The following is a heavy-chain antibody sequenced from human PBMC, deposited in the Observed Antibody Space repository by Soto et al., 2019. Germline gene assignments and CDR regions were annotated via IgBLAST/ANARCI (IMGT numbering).Heavy chain of an antibody. Sequence: SETLSLTCPVSGGSISSYYWSWIRQPPGKGLEWIGYIYYSGSTNYNPSLKSRVTISVDTSKNQFSLKLSSVTAADTAVYYCARESITMVRGVIYYYGMDVWGQGTTVTVSS. CDR2: IYYSGST. CDR1: GGSISSYY. D-gene: IGHD3-10*01. V-gene: IGHV4-59*01. J-gene: IGHJ6*02. CDR3: ARESITMVRGVIYYYGMDV.